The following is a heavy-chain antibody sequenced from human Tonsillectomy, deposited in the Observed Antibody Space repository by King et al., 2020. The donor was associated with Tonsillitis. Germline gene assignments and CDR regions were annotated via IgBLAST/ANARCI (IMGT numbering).Heavy chain of an antibody. J-gene: IGHJ4*02. V-gene: IGHV5-51*01. CDR3: ARVLEYQLADY. CDR1: GYSFTNYW. Sequence: VQLVESGAEVKKPGESLKISCKGSGYSFTNYWIAWVRQLPGKGLEWMGSIYPGDSDIRYSPSFQGQVTISADKSISTAYLQWSSLKASDTAMYYCARVLEYQLADYWGQGTLVTVSS. D-gene: IGHD2-2*01. CDR2: IYPGDSDI.